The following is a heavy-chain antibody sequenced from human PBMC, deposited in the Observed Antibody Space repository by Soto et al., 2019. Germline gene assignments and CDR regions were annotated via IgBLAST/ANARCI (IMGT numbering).Heavy chain of an antibody. CDR1: GFTFSYYW. CDR2: IHSAGSST. D-gene: IGHD1-26*01. V-gene: IGHV3-74*03. J-gene: IGHJ3*02. CDR3: ARGDRGAFDM. Sequence: EVQLVESGGGLVQPGESLRLSCAASGFTFSYYWLHWVRQAPGKGLVWVSRIHSAGSSTTYADAVKGRFTISRDNARNTVYMKMNSLRVEDTAVYYCARGDRGAFDMWGQGTVVTVSS.